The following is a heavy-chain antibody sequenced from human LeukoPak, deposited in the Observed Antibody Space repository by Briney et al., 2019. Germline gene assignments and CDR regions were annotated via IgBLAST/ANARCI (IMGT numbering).Heavy chain of an antibody. CDR2: IIPIFATA. CDR1: GGTFSSYA. Sequence: SVKVSCKASGGTFSSYAISWVRQAPGQGLEWMGGIIPIFATANYAQKFQGRVTITADESTSTAYMELSSLRSEDTAVYYCARSLRYYDILTGYYSDDAFDIWGQGTMVTVSS. V-gene: IGHV1-69*01. CDR3: ARSLRYYDILTGYYSDDAFDI. D-gene: IGHD3-9*01. J-gene: IGHJ3*02.